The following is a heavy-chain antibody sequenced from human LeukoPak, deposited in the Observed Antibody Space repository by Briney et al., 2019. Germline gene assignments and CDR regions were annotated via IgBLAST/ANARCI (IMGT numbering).Heavy chain of an antibody. V-gene: IGHV4-59*08. D-gene: IGHD3-9*01. CDR1: GGSISSYY. CDR2: IYYSGST. Sequence: SETLSLTCTVSGGSISSYYWSWIRQPPGKGLEWIGYIYYSGSTNYNPSLKSRVTISVDTSKNQFSLKLSSVTAADTAVYYCARRDDIGNYGMDVWGQGTTVTVSS. J-gene: IGHJ6*02. CDR3: ARRDDIGNYGMDV.